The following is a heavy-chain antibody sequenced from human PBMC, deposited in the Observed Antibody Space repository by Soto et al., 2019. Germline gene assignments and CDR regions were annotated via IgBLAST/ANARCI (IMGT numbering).Heavy chain of an antibody. J-gene: IGHJ4*02. CDR1: GFTFSSYS. CDR3: ARDLAAAILDY. D-gene: IGHD6-13*01. V-gene: IGHV3-48*01. Sequence: EVQLVESGGGLVQPGGSLRLSCAASGFTFSSYSMNWVRQAPGKGLEWVSYISSSSSTIYYADSVKGRFTISRDNAKNSLYLQMNSLRAEDTAVYYCARDLAAAILDYLGQGTLVTVSS. CDR2: ISSSSSTI.